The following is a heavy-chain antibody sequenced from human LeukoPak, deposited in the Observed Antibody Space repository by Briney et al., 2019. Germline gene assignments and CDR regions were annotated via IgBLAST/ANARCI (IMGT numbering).Heavy chain of an antibody. D-gene: IGHD3-10*01. CDR1: GGSISSGGYY. CDR2: IYYIGST. Sequence: PSETLSLTCTVSGGSISSGGYYWSWIRQHPGKGLEWIGYIYYIGSTYYNPSLKSRVTISVDTSKNQFSLKLSSVTAADTAVYYCARGRAYYYGSGSSHFDYWGQGTLVTVSS. V-gene: IGHV4-31*03. J-gene: IGHJ4*02. CDR3: ARGRAYYYGSGSSHFDY.